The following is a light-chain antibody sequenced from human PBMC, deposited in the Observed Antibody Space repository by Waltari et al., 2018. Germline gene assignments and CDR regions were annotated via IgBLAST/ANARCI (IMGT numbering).Light chain of an antibody. J-gene: IGLJ3*02. CDR3: CSYAGSATWV. Sequence: QSALTQPASVSGSPGQSITISCTGTSSDVGGYNLVSWYQHHPGRAPKFMIYEDYTRPSGVSNRFSGSKSDNTASLTISGLQAEDEADYYCCSYAGSATWVFGGGTKLTVL. V-gene: IGLV2-23*01. CDR1: SSDVGGYNL. CDR2: EDY.